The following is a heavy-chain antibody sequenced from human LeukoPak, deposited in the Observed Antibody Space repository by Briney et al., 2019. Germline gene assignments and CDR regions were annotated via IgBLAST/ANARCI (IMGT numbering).Heavy chain of an antibody. CDR3: ARYRMTYYDILTGYYWPEITPNWFDP. D-gene: IGHD3-9*01. CDR1: GGSISSGSYY. CDR2: IYTSGST. V-gene: IGHV4-61*02. Sequence: SQTLSLTCTVSGGSISSGSYYWTWIRQPAGKGLEWIGRIYTSGSTNYTPSLKSRVTISVDTSKNQFSLILSSVTAADTAVYYCARYRMTYYDILTGYYWPEITPNWFDPWGQGTLVTVSS. J-gene: IGHJ5*02.